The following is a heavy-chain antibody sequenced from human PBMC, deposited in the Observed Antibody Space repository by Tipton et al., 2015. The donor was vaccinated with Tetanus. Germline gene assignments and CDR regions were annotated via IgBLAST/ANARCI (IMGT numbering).Heavy chain of an antibody. CDR1: GGSISSSSYY. V-gene: IGHV4-39*07. CDR3: ARGLTVTTGYYFDY. D-gene: IGHD4-17*01. Sequence: TLSLTCTVSGGSISSSSYYWGWIRQPPGKGLEWIGSIYYSGSTYYNPSLKSRVTISVDTSKNQFSLKLSSVTAADTAVYYCARGLTVTTGYYFDYWGQGTLVTVSS. J-gene: IGHJ4*02. CDR2: IYYSGST.